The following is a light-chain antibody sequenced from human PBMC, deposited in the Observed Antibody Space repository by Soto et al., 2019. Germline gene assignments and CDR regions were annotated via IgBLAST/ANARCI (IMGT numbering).Light chain of an antibody. CDR1: SSDVGAYNL. Sequence: QSALTQPASVSGSPGQSITISCTGTSSDVGAYNLVSWYQHLPGKAPKFIMYEVSHRPSGVSNRFSGSKSGNTASLTISGLQAEDEADYYCSSYTPTSTILFGGGTKLTVL. V-gene: IGLV2-14*01. CDR2: EVS. CDR3: SSYTPTSTIL. J-gene: IGLJ2*01.